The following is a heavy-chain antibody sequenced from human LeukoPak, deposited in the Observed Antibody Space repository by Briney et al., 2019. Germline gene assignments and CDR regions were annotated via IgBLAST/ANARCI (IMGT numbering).Heavy chain of an antibody. D-gene: IGHD3-22*01. J-gene: IGHJ4*02. Sequence: PGGSLRLSCAASGFTFSNYDMHWVRQATGKGLEWVSGIGTAGDIYYPGSVKGRFTISRENAKNSLYLQMNSLRAEDTAIYYCARAVVVIGPYYFDSWGQGTLVTVSS. V-gene: IGHV3-13*01. CDR2: IGTAGDI. CDR3: ARAVVVIGPYYFDS. CDR1: GFTFSNYD.